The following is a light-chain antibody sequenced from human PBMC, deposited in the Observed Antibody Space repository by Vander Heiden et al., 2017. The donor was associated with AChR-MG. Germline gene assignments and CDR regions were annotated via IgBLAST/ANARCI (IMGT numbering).Light chain of an antibody. CDR1: RTLSTK. J-gene: IGKJ4*01. Sequence: EIVITQSPATLSVSAGERVTLSCSASRTLSTKLASYQQKPGQAPRLLIHDISNRATGIPARFSGSGSWTEFTLTISGLQSEDFAVYYCQQYETWPPFTFGGGTRVEIK. V-gene: IGKV3-15*01. CDR2: DIS. CDR3: QQYETWPPFT.